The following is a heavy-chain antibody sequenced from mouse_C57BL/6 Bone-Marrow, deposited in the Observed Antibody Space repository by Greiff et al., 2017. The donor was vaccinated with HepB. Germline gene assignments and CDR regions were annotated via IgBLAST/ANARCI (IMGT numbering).Heavy chain of an antibody. CDR2: IDPNSGGT. CDR1: GYTFTSYW. V-gene: IGHV1-72*01. J-gene: IGHJ2*01. D-gene: IGHD1-1*01. CDR3: AREETIGYYGSSYGDY. Sequence: QVQLQQPGAELVKPGASVKLSCKASGYTFTSYWMHWVKQRPGRGLEWIGRIDPNSGGTKSNETFKSKATLTVDKPSSTAYMQLSSLTSEDSAVYYCAREETIGYYGSSYGDYWGQGTTLTVSS.